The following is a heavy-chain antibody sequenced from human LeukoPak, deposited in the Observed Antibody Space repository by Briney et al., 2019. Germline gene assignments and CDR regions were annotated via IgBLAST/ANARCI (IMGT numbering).Heavy chain of an antibody. CDR3: ARSDPYYDDSSDYYSYYGMDV. J-gene: IGHJ6*02. Sequence: PSETLSLTCAVYGGSFSGYYWSWIRQPPGKGLEWIGEINQSGSTNYNPSFKRRVTMSVDTSKNRFFLKLNSVTAADTAVYYCARSDPYYDDSSDYYSYYGMDVWGQGTTVTVSS. D-gene: IGHD3-22*01. CDR2: INQSGST. V-gene: IGHV4-34*01. CDR1: GGSFSGYY.